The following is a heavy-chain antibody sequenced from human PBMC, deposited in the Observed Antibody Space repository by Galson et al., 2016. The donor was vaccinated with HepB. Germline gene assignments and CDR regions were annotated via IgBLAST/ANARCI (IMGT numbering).Heavy chain of an antibody. Sequence: SLRLSCAASGFTFSIFSMNSVRQAPGKGLEWVSSISSSSNYIYYGDSLKGRFTVSRDNAKSSLYLQMNSLRADDTAVYYCARGRHCNSTGCYGWFDPWGQGTLVAVSS. J-gene: IGHJ5*02. CDR2: ISSSSNYI. CDR1: GFTFSIFS. CDR3: ARGRHCNSTGCYGWFDP. D-gene: IGHD2-2*01. V-gene: IGHV3-21*01.